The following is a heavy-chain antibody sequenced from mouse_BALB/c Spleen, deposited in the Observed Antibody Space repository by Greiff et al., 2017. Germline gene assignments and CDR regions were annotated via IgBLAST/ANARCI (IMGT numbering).Heavy chain of an antibody. D-gene: IGHD2-14*01. CDR2: IYPGSGST. CDR3: TRSKYRDDEEKSWFAY. J-gene: IGHJ3*01. V-gene: IGHV1S22*01. CDR1: GYTFTSYW. Sequence: LQQPGSELVRPGASVKLSCTASGYTFTSYWMHWVKQRHGQGLEWIGNIYPGSGSTNYDEKFKSKGTLTVDTSSSTAYMHLSSLTSEDSAVYYCTRSKYRDDEEKSWFAYWGQGTLVTVSA.